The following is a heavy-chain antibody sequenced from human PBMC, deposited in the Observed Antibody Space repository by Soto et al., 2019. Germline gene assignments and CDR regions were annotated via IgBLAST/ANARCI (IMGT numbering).Heavy chain of an antibody. J-gene: IGHJ3*02. Sequence: QVQLVQSGAEVKKPGASVKVSCKASGYTFTSYGISWVRQAPGQGLEWVGWISAYNGNTNYARKPKGRVTMPTDTSTSTAYMELRSLRSDDTAMYYCARGQLERRWGFRGRNHDAFDIWGQGTMVTVSS. V-gene: IGHV1-18*04. CDR1: GYTFTSYG. CDR3: ARGQLERRWGFRGRNHDAFDI. D-gene: IGHD1-1*01. CDR2: ISAYNGNT.